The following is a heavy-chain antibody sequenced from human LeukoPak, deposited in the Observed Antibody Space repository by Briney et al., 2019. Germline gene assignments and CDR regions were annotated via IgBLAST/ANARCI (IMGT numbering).Heavy chain of an antibody. CDR2: MSYDGSNR. D-gene: IGHD5-12*01. Sequence: GGSLRLSCAASGFTFSSSGMHWVRQAPGKGLEWVAFMSYDGSNRYYADSVKGRLTISRDNSKNTLYLQMNSLRAEDTAVYYCAKETRGSYSDYWGQGTLVTVSS. CDR3: AKETRGSYSDY. V-gene: IGHV3-30*02. CDR1: GFTFSSSG. J-gene: IGHJ4*02.